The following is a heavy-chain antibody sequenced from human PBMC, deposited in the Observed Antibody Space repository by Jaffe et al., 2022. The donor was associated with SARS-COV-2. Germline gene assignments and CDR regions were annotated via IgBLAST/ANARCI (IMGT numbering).Heavy chain of an antibody. D-gene: IGHD3-3*01. J-gene: IGHJ6*02. CDR1: GYVFTDYY. V-gene: IGHV1-2*02. CDR3: ARYDFWSGNGGMDA. Sequence: QVQVVQSGAEVKKPGASVKVSCKTSGYVFTDYYMHWVRQAPGQGLEWMGWINPNSGGTAYAQKFQGRVTLTRDTSTSTGYMELSRLKSDDTALYYCARYDFWSGNGGMDAWGQGTTVVVSS. CDR2: INPNSGGT.